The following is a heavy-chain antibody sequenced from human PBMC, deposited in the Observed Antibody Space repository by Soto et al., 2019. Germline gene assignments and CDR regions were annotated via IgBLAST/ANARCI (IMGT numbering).Heavy chain of an antibody. V-gene: IGHV1-69*13. CDR1: GGTFSSYA. CDR3: ARVPNH. Sequence: SVKVSCKASGGTFSSYAISWVRQAPGQGXXXMGGXXXIXXXXNYAQKFQGRVTITADESTSTAYMELSSLRSEDTAVYYCARVPNHWGQGTLVTVSS. CDR2: XXXIXXXX. J-gene: IGHJ4*02.